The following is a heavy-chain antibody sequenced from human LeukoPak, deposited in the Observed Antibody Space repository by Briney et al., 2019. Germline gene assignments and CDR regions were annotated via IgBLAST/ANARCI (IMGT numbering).Heavy chain of an antibody. CDR3: AKSGIAAAGQRGYFDY. V-gene: IGHV3-30*18. CDR1: EFTFSSYW. J-gene: IGHJ4*02. D-gene: IGHD6-13*01. CDR2: ISNDGSNK. Sequence: GGSLRLSCAASEFTFSSYWMHWVRQAPGKGLEWVAVISNDGSNKYYADSVKGRFTISRDNSKNTVYLQMNSLRGEDTAVYYCAKSGIAAAGQRGYFDYWGQGTLVTVSS.